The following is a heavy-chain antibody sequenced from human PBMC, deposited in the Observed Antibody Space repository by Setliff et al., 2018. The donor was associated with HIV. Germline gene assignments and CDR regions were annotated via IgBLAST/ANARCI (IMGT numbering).Heavy chain of an antibody. D-gene: IGHD5-12*01. CDR2: IYHSATT. V-gene: IGHV4-38-2*02. CDR3: ARQYSGYAPGPFDY. CDR1: GSFINSDY. J-gene: IGHJ4*02. Sequence: SETLSLTCTVSGSFINSDYWGWIRQPPGKGLEWIGSIYHSATTYYNPSLWGRVTISIDTSKNQFSLKLSSVTAADTAVYYCARQYSGYAPGPFDYWGQGILVTVSS.